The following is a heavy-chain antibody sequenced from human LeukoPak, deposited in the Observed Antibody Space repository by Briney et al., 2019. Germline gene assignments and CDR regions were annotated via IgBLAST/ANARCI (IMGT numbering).Heavy chain of an antibody. Sequence: PSETLSLTCAVYGGSFSGYYWSWIRQPPGKGLEWIGEINHSGSTNYNPSLESRVTISVNTSKNQFSLKLSSVTDAATAVYYCERDSLSGYRFCFDPWGQGTPVTVSS. CDR1: GGSFSGYY. V-gene: IGHV4-34*01. D-gene: IGHD3-3*01. J-gene: IGHJ5*02. CDR3: ERDSLSGYRFCFDP. CDR2: INHSGST.